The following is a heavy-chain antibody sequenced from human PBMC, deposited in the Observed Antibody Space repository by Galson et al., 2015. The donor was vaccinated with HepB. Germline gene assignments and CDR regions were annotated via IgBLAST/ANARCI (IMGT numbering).Heavy chain of an antibody. CDR3: ARDPAFTGYFDY. CDR2: ISYDGSNN. J-gene: IGHJ4*02. Sequence: SLRLSCAASGVTSSSYAMHWARQAPGKGLEWVAVISYDGSNNSHADSVTGRFTISRDNSKNTLYLQMNSLRAEDTAVYYCARDPAFTGYFDYWGRGTLVTVSS. CDR1: GVTSSSYA. D-gene: IGHD1-14*01. V-gene: IGHV3-30*01.